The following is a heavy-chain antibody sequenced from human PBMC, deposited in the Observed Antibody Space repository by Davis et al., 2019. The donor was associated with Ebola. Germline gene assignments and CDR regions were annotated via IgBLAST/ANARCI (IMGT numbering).Heavy chain of an antibody. V-gene: IGHV3-33*06. J-gene: IGHJ3*02. CDR3: AKVRSYDAFDI. CDR1: GFTFSSYG. Sequence: GESLKISCAASGFTFSSYGMHWVRQAPGKGLEWVAVIWYDGSNKYYADSVKGRFTISRDNSKNTLYLQMNSLRAGDTAVYYCAKVRSYDAFDIWGQGTMVTVSS. CDR2: IWYDGSNK.